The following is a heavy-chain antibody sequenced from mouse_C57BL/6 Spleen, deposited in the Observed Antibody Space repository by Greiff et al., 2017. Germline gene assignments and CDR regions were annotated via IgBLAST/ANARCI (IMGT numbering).Heavy chain of an antibody. CDR1: GYTFTSYW. Sequence: QVQLQQPGAELVKPGASVQLSCKASGYTFTSYWMHWVKQRPGQGLEWIGMIHPNSGSTNYNEKFKSKATLTVDKSSSTAYMPLSSLTSEDSAVYYCAKTYYDYDGYFEVWGTGTTVTVAS. D-gene: IGHD2-4*01. V-gene: IGHV1-64*01. J-gene: IGHJ1*03. CDR3: AKTYYDYDGYFEV. CDR2: IHPNSGST.